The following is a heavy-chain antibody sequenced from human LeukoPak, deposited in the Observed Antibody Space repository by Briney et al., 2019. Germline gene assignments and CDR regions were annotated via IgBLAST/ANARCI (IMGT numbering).Heavy chain of an antibody. CDR1: GGSISSSSYY. CDR3: ARLSTVTTSFDY. J-gene: IGHJ4*02. D-gene: IGHD4-17*01. Sequence: SETLSLTCTVSGGSISSSSYYWSWIRQPAGKGLEWIGHIYTSGTTHYNPSLKSRVTMSVDTSKNQFSLKLSSVTAADTAVYYCARLSTVTTSFDYWGQGTLVTVSS. CDR2: IYTSGTT. V-gene: IGHV4-61*09.